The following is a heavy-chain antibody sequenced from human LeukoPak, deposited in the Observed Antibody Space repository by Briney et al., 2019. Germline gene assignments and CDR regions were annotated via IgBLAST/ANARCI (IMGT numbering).Heavy chain of an antibody. Sequence: GTLSLTCAVSGGSFSSNSWWSWVRQAPGKGLECVSAISGSGGSTYYADSVKGRFTISRDNSKNTLYLQMNSLRAEDTAVYYCAKDFRGVTPNWYFDLWGRGTLVTVSS. D-gene: IGHD2-21*02. CDR2: ISGSGGST. J-gene: IGHJ2*01. CDR3: AKDFRGVTPNWYFDL. V-gene: IGHV3-23*01. CDR1: GGSFSSNS.